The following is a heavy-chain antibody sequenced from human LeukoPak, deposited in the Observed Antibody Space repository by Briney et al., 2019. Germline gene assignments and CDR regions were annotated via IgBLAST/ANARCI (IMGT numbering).Heavy chain of an antibody. CDR3: ARDRWFDP. J-gene: IGHJ5*02. V-gene: IGHV3-30*03. CDR2: ISYDGSNK. Sequence: GGSLRLSCAASGFTFSSYGMHWVRQAPGKGLEWVAVISYDGSNKYYADSVKGRFTISRDNSRNSLYLQMNSLRAEDTAVYYCARDRWFDPWGQGTLVTVSS. CDR1: GFTFSSYG.